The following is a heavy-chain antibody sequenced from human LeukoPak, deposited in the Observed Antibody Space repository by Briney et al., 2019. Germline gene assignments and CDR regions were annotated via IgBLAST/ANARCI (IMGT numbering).Heavy chain of an antibody. V-gene: IGHV4-59*06. J-gene: IGHJ6*02. CDR3: ARAHYGGNSYYYYGMDV. Sequence: SETLSLTCTVSGGSMSSYYWSWIRQHPGKGLEWIGYIYYSGSTYYNPSLKSRVTISVDTSKNQFSLKLSSVTAADTAVYYCARAHYGGNSYYYYGMDVWGQGTTVTVSS. CDR1: GGSMSSYY. D-gene: IGHD4-23*01. CDR2: IYYSGST.